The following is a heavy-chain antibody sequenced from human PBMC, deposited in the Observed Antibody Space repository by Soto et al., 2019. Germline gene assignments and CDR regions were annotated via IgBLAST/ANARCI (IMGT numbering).Heavy chain of an antibody. CDR3: ARGLGLYYFDY. J-gene: IGHJ4*02. V-gene: IGHV1-18*01. D-gene: IGHD1-26*01. Sequence: VKVSCKASGYTFTRSGISWVRQAPGQGLEWMGWINADNGNTKYAQKFQGRVTLTRDTSASTAYMELSSLRSEDTAVYYCARGLGLYYFDYWGQGTLVNVSS. CDR1: GYTFTRSG. CDR2: INADNGNT.